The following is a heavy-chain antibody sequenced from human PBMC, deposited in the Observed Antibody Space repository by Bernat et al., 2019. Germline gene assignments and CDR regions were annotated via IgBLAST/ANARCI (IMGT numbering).Heavy chain of an antibody. Sequence: QVQLDQWGAGLLKPSETLSLTCAVYGGSFSGYYWTWTRQPPGKGLEWIGEVSHTGSANYNPSLKSRVTISVDTSMDQSSLRLTSVTAADTAVYYCARGHFFNAFWGRGTPVTVSS. D-gene: IGHD2-8*01. CDR3: ARGHFFNAF. CDR1: GGSFSGYY. J-gene: IGHJ4*02. V-gene: IGHV4-34*01. CDR2: VSHTGSA.